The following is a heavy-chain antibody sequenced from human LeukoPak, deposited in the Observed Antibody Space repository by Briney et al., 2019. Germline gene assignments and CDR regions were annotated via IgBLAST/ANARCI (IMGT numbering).Heavy chain of an antibody. V-gene: IGHV1-46*01. CDR1: GGTFSSYA. CDR3: ARGTGELLVEFDY. D-gene: IGHD1-26*01. Sequence: ASVKVSCKASGGTFSSYAISWVRQAPGQGLEWMGIINPSGGSTSYAQKFQGRVTMTRDTSTSTVYMELSSLRSEDTAVYYCARGTGELLVEFDYWGQGTLVTVSS. J-gene: IGHJ4*02. CDR2: INPSGGST.